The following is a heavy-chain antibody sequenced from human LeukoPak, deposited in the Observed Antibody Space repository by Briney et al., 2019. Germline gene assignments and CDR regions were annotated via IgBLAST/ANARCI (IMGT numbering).Heavy chain of an antibody. CDR3: AKSTRRIPAATMGFDY. Sequence: TGGSLRLSCAASGFTFSSYAMSWVRQAPGKGLEWVPAISGSGGSTYYADSVKGRFTISRDNSKNTLYLQMNSLRAEDTAVYYCAKSTRRIPAATMGFDYWGQGTLVTVSS. CDR1: GFTFSSYA. V-gene: IGHV3-23*01. D-gene: IGHD2-2*01. CDR2: ISGSGGST. J-gene: IGHJ4*02.